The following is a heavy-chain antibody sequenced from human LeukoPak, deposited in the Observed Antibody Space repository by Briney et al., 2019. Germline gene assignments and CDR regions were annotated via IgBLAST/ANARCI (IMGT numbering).Heavy chain of an antibody. CDR2: ISHDGNNK. V-gene: IGHV3-30-3*01. D-gene: IGHD2-2*02. J-gene: IGHJ4*02. CDR3: ARLPGYCSSNSCYKMTIPFDY. Sequence: GGSLRLSCSASGFTFSSYSMHWVRQAPGKGLEWVAVISHDGNNKYDADSVKGRFTISRDNSKNTLYLQMNSLRAEDTAVYYCARLPGYCSSNSCYKMTIPFDYWGQGTLVTVSS. CDR1: GFTFSSYS.